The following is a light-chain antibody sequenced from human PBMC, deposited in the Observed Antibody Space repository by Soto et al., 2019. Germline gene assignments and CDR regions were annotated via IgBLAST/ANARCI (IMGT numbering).Light chain of an antibody. V-gene: IGKV1D-16*01. CDR3: QQYNSYSRT. CDR1: QGISSW. Sequence: DIQMTQSPSSVSASVGDRVTITCRASQGISSWLAWYQHKPGKAPKLLIYTASSLQSGVPSRFSGSGSGTEFTLTISSLQPDDFATYYCQQYNSYSRTFGQGTKVDIK. J-gene: IGKJ1*01. CDR2: TAS.